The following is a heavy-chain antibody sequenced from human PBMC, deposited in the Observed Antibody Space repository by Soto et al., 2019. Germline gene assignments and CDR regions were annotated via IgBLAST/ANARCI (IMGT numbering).Heavy chain of an antibody. J-gene: IGHJ6*04. CDR3: AREGPAPYYYYGMDV. CDR1: GYSFTTYG. Sequence: QVQLVQSGGEVKKPGASVKVSCKTSGYSFTTYGISWVRQAPGQGLEWMGWISGYNGNTHFAQKFQGRVSMTTVTSTSTAYMALRSLRSDDTAVYYCAREGPAPYYYYGMDVWGEGTTVTVSS. CDR2: ISGYNGNT. V-gene: IGHV1-18*01.